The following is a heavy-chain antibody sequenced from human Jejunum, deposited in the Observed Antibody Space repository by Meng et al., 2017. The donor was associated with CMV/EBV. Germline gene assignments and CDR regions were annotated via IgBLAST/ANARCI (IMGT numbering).Heavy chain of an antibody. D-gene: IGHD1-26*01. CDR1: GYNFNTYW. CDR3: ARSDREVGASPLDS. V-gene: IGHV5-51*01. J-gene: IGHJ4*02. Sequence: SGYNFNTYWIGWVRQRPGKGLEWMGIIYPGDSDTRYSPSFQGQFTISTDKSTSTAYLQWSSLKASDTAIYYCARSDREVGASPLDSWGQGTLVTVSS. CDR2: IYPGDSDT.